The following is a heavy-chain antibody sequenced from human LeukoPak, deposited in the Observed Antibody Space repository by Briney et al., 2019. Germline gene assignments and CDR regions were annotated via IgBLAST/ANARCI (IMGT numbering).Heavy chain of an antibody. J-gene: IGHJ4*02. CDR3: ARGGYCGGDCYFYY. CDR2: IYYSGST. D-gene: IGHD2-21*02. CDR1: GGSISSYY. Sequence: SETLSLTCTVSGGSISSYYWSWIRQPPGKGLEWIGYIYYSGSTNYNPSLKSRVTISVETSKNQFSLRLSSVTAADTAVYYCARGGYCGGDCYFYYWGQGTLVTVSS. V-gene: IGHV4-59*08.